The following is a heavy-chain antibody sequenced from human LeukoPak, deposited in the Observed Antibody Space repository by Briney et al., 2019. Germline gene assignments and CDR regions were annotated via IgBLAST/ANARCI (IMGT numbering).Heavy chain of an antibody. CDR3: AKGGDGSGYNQPYYFDY. Sequence: GGSLRLSCAASGFTFSSYAMSWVRQAPGKGLEWVSAISGSGGSTYYADSVKGRFTISRDNSKNTLYLQMNSLRAEDTAVYYCAKGGDGSGYNQPYYFDYWGQGTLVTVSS. CDR1: GFTFSSYA. J-gene: IGHJ4*02. D-gene: IGHD6-19*01. CDR2: ISGSGGST. V-gene: IGHV3-23*01.